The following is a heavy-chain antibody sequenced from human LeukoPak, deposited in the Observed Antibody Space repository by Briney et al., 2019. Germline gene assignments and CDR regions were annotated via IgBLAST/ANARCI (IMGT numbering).Heavy chain of an antibody. J-gene: IGHJ4*02. CDR1: GYTFTGYY. V-gene: IGHV1-2*02. CDR3: AKDQRLRLRGHFDY. Sequence: AAVKVSCKASGYTFTGYYMHWVRQAPGQGLEWMGWINPNSGGTNYAQKFQGRVTMTRDTSISTAYMELSRLRSDDTAVYYCAKDQRLRLRGHFDYWGQGTLVTVSS. D-gene: IGHD5-12*01. CDR2: INPNSGGT.